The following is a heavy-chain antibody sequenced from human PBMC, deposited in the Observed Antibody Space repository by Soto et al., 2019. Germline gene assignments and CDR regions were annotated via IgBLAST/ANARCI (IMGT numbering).Heavy chain of an antibody. CDR3: ARVRTYYYDSGSFDY. D-gene: IGHD3-22*01. CDR2: INPNSGDT. CDR1: GYTVTGYY. V-gene: IGHV1-2*02. J-gene: IGHJ4*02. Sequence: GASVKVSCKASGYTVTGYYMHWVRQAPGQGLEWMGWINPNSGDTNYAQKFQGRVTMTRDTSISTAYMDLSRLRSDDTDVYYCARVRTYYYDSGSFDYWGKGTLVTVSS.